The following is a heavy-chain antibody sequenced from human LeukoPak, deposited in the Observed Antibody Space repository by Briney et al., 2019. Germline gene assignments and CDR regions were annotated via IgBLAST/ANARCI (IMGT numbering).Heavy chain of an antibody. CDR1: GGSISSYY. V-gene: IGHV4-59*01. D-gene: IGHD3-10*01. CDR2: IYYSGST. Sequence: SETLSLTCTVSGGSISSYYWSWIRQPPGKGLEWIGYIYYSGSTNYNPSLKSRVTISVDTSKNQFSLKLSSVTAADTAVYYCATDITAGGSGSSYWFDPWGQGTLVTVSS. J-gene: IGHJ5*02. CDR3: ATDITAGGSGSSYWFDP.